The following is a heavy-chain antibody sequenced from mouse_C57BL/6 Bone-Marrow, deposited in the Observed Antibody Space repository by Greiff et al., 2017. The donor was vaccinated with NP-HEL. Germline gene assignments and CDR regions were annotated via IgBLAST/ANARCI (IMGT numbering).Heavy chain of an antibody. Sequence: QVQLKESGAELARPGASVQLSCKASGYTFTSYGISWVQQRTGPGLEWIGEIYPRSGNTYYNEKFKGKATLTADKSSSTAYMELRSLTSEDSAVYFCARKVWLRYYFDYWGQGTTLTVSS. CDR2: IYPRSGNT. D-gene: IGHD2-10*02. V-gene: IGHV1-81*01. CDR1: GYTFTSYG. CDR3: ARKVWLRYYFDY. J-gene: IGHJ2*01.